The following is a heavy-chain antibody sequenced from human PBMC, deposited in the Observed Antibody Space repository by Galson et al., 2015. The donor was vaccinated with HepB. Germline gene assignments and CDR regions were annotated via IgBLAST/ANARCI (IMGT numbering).Heavy chain of an antibody. CDR3: AKVRGRWERYGMDV. Sequence: SLRLSCAASGFTFSSYGMHWVRQAPGKGLEWVAVISYDGSNKYYADSVKGRFTISRDNSKNTLYLQMNSLRAEDTAVYYCAKVRGRWERYGMDVWGQGTTVTVSS. V-gene: IGHV3-30*18. CDR2: ISYDGSNK. D-gene: IGHD1-26*01. J-gene: IGHJ6*02. CDR1: GFTFSSYG.